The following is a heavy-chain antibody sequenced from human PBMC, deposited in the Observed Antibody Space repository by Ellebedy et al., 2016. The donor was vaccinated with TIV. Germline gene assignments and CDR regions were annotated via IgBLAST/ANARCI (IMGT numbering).Heavy chain of an antibody. CDR2: IKEDGSEK. V-gene: IGHV3-7*03. CDR1: GFAFSTYW. D-gene: IGHD3-10*01. CDR3: ASPPGVVAL. Sequence: GESLKISCAASGFAFSTYWISWVRQAPGKGLEWVANIKEDGSEKFYVDSVKGRFTISRDNAENSLYLQMNSLRAEDTAVYYCASPPGVVALWGQGTLVTVSS. J-gene: IGHJ4*02.